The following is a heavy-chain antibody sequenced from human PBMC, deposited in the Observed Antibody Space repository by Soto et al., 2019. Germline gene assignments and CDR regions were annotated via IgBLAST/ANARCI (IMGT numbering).Heavy chain of an antibody. J-gene: IGHJ5*02. CDR3: ARLYETSNYYFLAWFDP. Sequence: GESLKSSCKPSGYNFTANWIAWFLHVPLKGLEYMGRIDPDDSYSNYSPSFEGHVTLSVDKSVNTAFLQWSSLKASDTAMYYCARLYETSNYYFLAWFDPWGQGTLVTVSS. D-gene: IGHD3-22*01. CDR2: IDPDDSYS. CDR1: GYNFTANW. V-gene: IGHV5-10-1*01.